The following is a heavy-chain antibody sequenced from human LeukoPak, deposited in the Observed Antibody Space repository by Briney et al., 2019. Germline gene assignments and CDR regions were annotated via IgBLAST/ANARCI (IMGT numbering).Heavy chain of an antibody. D-gene: IGHD3-10*01. Sequence: GRSLRLSCAASGFTFSSYGMHWVRQAPGKGLEWVAVISYDGSNKYYADSVKGRLTISRDNSKNTLYLQMNSLRAEDTAVYYCAKGTYYYGSTESTGSWYFDLWGRGTLVTVSS. CDR1: GFTFSSYG. J-gene: IGHJ2*01. V-gene: IGHV3-30*18. CDR2: ISYDGSNK. CDR3: AKGTYYYGSTESTGSWYFDL.